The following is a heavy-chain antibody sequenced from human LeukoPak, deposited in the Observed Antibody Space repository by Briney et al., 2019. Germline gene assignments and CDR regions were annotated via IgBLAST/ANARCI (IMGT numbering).Heavy chain of an antibody. V-gene: IGHV3-11*04. J-gene: IGHJ5*02. CDR1: GFTFSDYY. D-gene: IGHD2-2*01. CDR2: ISSSGSTI. Sequence: PGGSLRLSCAASGFTFSDYYMSWIRQAPGKGLEWVSYISSSGSTIYYADSVKGRFTISRDNAKNSLYLQMNSLRAEDTAVYYCAREVVPAAWWFDPWGQGTLVTVSS. CDR3: AREVVPAAWWFDP.